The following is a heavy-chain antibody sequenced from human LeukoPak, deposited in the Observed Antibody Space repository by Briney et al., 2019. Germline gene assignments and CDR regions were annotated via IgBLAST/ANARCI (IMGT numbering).Heavy chain of an antibody. Sequence: GGSLRLSCAASGFTFSSSWMHWVRQAPEKGLVWVSRINSDGSSTSYADSVKGRFTISRDNAKNTLYLQMNSLRAEDTAVYYCAKKGATTGDFDYWGQGTLVTVSS. CDR3: AKKGATTGDFDY. V-gene: IGHV3-74*01. CDR1: GFTFSSSW. CDR2: INSDGSST. J-gene: IGHJ4*02. D-gene: IGHD1-26*01.